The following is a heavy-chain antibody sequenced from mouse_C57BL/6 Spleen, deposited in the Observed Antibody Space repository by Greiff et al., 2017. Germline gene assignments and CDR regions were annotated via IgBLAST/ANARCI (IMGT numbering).Heavy chain of an antibody. D-gene: IGHD2-5*01. Sequence: EVQLQQSGPELVKPGASVKIPCKASGYTFTDYNMDWVKQSHGKSLEWIGDINPNTGGTIYNQKFKGKATLTVDKSSSTAYMELRSLTSEDTAVYYCARYYSNHHWYFDVWGTGTTVTVSS. CDR1: GYTFTDYN. J-gene: IGHJ1*03. CDR3: ARYYSNHHWYFDV. V-gene: IGHV1-18*01. CDR2: INPNTGGT.